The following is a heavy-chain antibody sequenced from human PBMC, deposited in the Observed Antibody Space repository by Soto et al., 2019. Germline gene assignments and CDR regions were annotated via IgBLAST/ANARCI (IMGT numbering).Heavy chain of an antibody. V-gene: IGHV1-46*01. CDR3: ERGLIYDRNGYYFDY. D-gene: IGHD3-22*01. CDR1: GYTFTSYY. J-gene: IGHJ4*02. CDR2: INPRGGST. Sequence: QVQLVQSGAEVKKPGASVKVSCKASGYTFTSYYMHWVRQAPGQGLEWMGIINPRGGSTRYAQKSQGRSTMTSAKATGTVCMELSSLRSEDTAGYYCERGLIYDRNGYYFDYWGQGTLVTVSS.